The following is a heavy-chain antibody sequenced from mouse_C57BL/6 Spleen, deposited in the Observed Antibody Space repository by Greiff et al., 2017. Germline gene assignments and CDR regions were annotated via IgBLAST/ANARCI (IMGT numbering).Heavy chain of an antibody. V-gene: IGHV1-80*01. Sequence: QVQLKQSGAELVKPGASVKISCKASGYAFSSYWMNWVKQRPGKGLEWIGQIYPGDGDTNYNGKLKGKATLTADKSSSTAYMQLSSLTSEDSAVYFCARDKTTVVDNYAMDYWGQGTSVTVSS. J-gene: IGHJ4*01. D-gene: IGHD1-1*01. CDR1: GYAFSSYW. CDR2: IYPGDGDT. CDR3: ARDKTTVVDNYAMDY.